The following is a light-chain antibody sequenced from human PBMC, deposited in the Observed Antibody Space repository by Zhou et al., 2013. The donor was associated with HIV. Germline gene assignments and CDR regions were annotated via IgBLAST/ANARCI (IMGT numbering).Light chain of an antibody. Sequence: EIVLTQSPATLSLSPGERATLSCRASQSVSSYLAWYQQKPGQAPRLLIYDASSRATGIPDRFSGSGSGTDFTLTVSRLEPEDFAVYFCQQYVTSPITFGQGTRLEIK. CDR2: DAS. V-gene: IGKV3-20*01. J-gene: IGKJ5*01. CDR1: QSVSSY. CDR3: QQYVTSPIT.